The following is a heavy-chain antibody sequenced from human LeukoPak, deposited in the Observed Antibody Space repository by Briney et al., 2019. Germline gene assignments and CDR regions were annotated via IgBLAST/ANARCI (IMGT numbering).Heavy chain of an antibody. CDR3: ARTIVGATMFDY. J-gene: IGHJ4*02. CDR1: GYSFTNNW. D-gene: IGHD1-26*01. CDR2: IYPGDSDT. V-gene: IGHV5-51*01. Sequence: GESLKISCQGSGYSFTNNWIGWVRHMPGKGLEWMGIIYPGDSDTRYSPSFQGQVTISADKSISTAYLQWSSLKASDTAMYYCARTIVGATMFDYWGQGTLVTVSS.